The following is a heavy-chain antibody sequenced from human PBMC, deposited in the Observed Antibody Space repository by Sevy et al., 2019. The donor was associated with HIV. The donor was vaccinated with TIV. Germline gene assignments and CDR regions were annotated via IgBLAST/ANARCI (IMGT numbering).Heavy chain of an antibody. CDR3: SMEDGYNYFDY. CDR1: GFTLNKAW. D-gene: IGHD5-12*01. V-gene: IGHV3-15*07. Sequence: GGSLRLSCAASGFTLNKAWMNWVRQAPGKGLEWVGRIKSETDGVTTDYAEPVKGRFSISRDDSKNTLYLQMNSLKIEDTAVYYCSMEDGYNYFDYWGQGALVTVSS. CDR2: IKSETDGVTT. J-gene: IGHJ4*02.